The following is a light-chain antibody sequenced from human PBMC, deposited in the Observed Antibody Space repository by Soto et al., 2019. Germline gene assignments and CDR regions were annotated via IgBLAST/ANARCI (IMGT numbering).Light chain of an antibody. CDR2: GAS. CDR1: QSVSNNY. V-gene: IGKV3-20*01. CDR3: QQYGSSGT. J-gene: IGKJ1*01. Sequence: IMLSRWPGGICLKQGESETRPCMACQSVSNNYLAWYQQKPGQGPRLLIYGASNRATGIPDRFSGSGSGTDFTLTISRLEPEDFAVYYCQQYGSSGTFGQRTKV.